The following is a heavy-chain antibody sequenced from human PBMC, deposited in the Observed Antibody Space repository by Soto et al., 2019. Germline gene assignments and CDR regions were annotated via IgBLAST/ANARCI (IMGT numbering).Heavy chain of an antibody. J-gene: IGHJ4*02. Sequence: EVQLLESGGGLVQPGGSLRLSCAASGFTFSSYAMSWVRQAPGKGLEWVSAISGSGGSTYYADSVKGRFTISRHNSKNTLYLQMNSVRAEDTAVSYCGKGSREYVGFWSGYDYYFDYWGRGPLVTVFS. V-gene: IGHV3-23*01. CDR2: ISGSGGST. D-gene: IGHD3-3*01. CDR3: GKGSREYVGFWSGYDYYFDY. CDR1: GFTFSSYA.